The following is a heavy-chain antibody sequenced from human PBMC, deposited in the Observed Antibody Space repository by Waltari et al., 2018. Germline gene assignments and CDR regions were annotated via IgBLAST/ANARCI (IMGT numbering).Heavy chain of an antibody. CDR1: GGSISSGSYY. CDR2: IYTSGRT. J-gene: IGHJ4*02. CDR3: ARSEGRFLEWLPY. D-gene: IGHD3-3*01. V-gene: IGHV4-61*02. Sequence: QVQLQESGPGLVKPSQTLSLTCTVSGGSISSGSYYWSWIRQPAGKGLAWIGRIYTSGRTNYNPSLKSRVTISVDTSKNQFSLKLSSVTAADTAVYYCARSEGRFLEWLPYWGQGTLVTVSS.